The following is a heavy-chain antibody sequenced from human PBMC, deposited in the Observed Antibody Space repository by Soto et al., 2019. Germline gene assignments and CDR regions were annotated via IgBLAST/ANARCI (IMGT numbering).Heavy chain of an antibody. CDR2: ISAYNGNT. D-gene: IGHD6-13*01. J-gene: IGHJ6*02. CDR3: ARGKGISSSWYGDYYYYGMDV. Sequence: ASVKVSCKASGYTFTSYGISWVRQAPGQGLEWMGWISAYNGNTNYAQKLQGRVTMTTDTSTSTAYMELRSLRSDDTAVYYCARGKGISSSWYGDYYYYGMDVWRQGTTVTVSS. V-gene: IGHV1-18*01. CDR1: GYTFTSYG.